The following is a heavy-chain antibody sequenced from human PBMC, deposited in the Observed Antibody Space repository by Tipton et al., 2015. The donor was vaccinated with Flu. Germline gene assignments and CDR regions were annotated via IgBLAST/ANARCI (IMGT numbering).Heavy chain of an antibody. J-gene: IGHJ6*02. CDR3: ARGVWYYDFWSGYYPAGVDYYGMDV. D-gene: IGHD3-3*01. V-gene: IGHV4-59*01. CDR2: IYYSGST. Sequence: TLSLTCTVSGGSISSYYWSWIRQPPGKGLEWIGYIYYSGSTNYNPSLKSRVTISVDTSKNQFSLKLSSVTAADTAVYYCARGVWYYDFWSGYYPAGVDYYGMDVWGQGTTVTVSS. CDR1: GGSISSYY.